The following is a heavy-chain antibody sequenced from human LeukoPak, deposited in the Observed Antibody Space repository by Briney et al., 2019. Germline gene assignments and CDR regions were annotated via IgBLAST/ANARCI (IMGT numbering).Heavy chain of an antibody. J-gene: IGHJ4*02. D-gene: IGHD4-23*01. CDR3: ARNPLNYGGNSGEFDY. CDR2: INHSGST. CDR1: GGSFGGYY. V-gene: IGHV4-34*01. Sequence: KASETLSLTCAVYGGSFGGYYWSWIRQPPGKGLEWIGEINHSGSTNYNPSLKSRVTISVDTSKNQFSLKLSSVTAADTAVYYCARNPLNYGGNSGEFDYWGQGTLVTVSS.